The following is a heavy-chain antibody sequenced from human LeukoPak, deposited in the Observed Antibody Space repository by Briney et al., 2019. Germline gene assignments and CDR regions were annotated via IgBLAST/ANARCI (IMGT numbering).Heavy chain of an antibody. CDR2: ISSSSYI. CDR1: GFTFSSYS. V-gene: IGHV3-21*01. CDR3: ARSSSAHWDY. D-gene: IGHD3-22*01. Sequence: GGSLRLSCAASGFTFSSYSMNWVRQAPGKGLEWVLSISSSSYIYYADSVKGRFTISRDNAKNSLYLQMNSLRAEDTAVYYCARSSSAHWDYWGQGTLVTVSS. J-gene: IGHJ4*02.